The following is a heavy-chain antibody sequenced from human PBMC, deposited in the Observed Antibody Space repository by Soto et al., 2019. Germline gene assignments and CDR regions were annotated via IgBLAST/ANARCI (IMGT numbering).Heavy chain of an antibody. D-gene: IGHD3-10*01. Sequence: EVQLVESGGGLVQPGGSLRLSCAASGFTFRTSWMYWVRQPPGKGLVWVSRINDDGSTTTYADSVKGRFTISRDNAKNTLFMQMDRLRAEDMGVYYCARGNYGPDYWGQGTLFTVSS. J-gene: IGHJ4*02. CDR2: INDDGSTT. CDR1: GFTFRTSW. CDR3: ARGNYGPDY. V-gene: IGHV3-74*03.